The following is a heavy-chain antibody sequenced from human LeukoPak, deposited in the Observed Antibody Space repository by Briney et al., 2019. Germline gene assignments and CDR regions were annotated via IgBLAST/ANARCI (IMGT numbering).Heavy chain of an antibody. CDR3: AREGRYVDTAMLYNWFDP. Sequence: SETLSLTCIVSGGSVSSGSYYWSWIRQPPGKGLEWIGYIYYSGSTNYNPSLKSRVTISVDTSKNQFSLKLSSVTAADTAVYYCAREGRYVDTAMLYNWFDPWGQGTLVTVSS. CDR1: GGSVSSGSYY. J-gene: IGHJ5*02. CDR2: IYYSGST. V-gene: IGHV4-61*01. D-gene: IGHD5-18*01.